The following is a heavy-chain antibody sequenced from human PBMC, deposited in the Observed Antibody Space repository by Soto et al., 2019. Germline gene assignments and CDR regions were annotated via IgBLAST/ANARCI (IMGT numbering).Heavy chain of an antibody. CDR1: GYTFTRYT. Sequence: ASVKVSCKASGYTFTRYTMNWVRQAPGEGLEWMGWINPNSGATKYAPKFQGRVTMTRDTSNRTAYLELSRLTSDDTAIYYCARGGGTTLAPLPWGQGTPVTVSS. V-gene: IGHV1-2*02. J-gene: IGHJ5*02. CDR3: ARGGGTTLAPLP. D-gene: IGHD3-16*01. CDR2: INPNSGAT.